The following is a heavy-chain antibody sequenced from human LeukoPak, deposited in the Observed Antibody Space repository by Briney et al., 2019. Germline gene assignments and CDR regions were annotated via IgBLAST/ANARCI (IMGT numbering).Heavy chain of an antibody. D-gene: IGHD5-18*01. CDR3: ASLGYNYGYALDY. Sequence: PSETLCLTCSVSGGSISSYYWSWIRQAPGKGLEWIGYIYYTGSTNYNPSLKSRVTISVDMSKNQFSLRLSSVTAADTAVYYCASLGYNYGYALDYWGQGTLVTVSS. CDR2: IYYTGST. J-gene: IGHJ4*02. CDR1: GGSISSYY. V-gene: IGHV4-59*08.